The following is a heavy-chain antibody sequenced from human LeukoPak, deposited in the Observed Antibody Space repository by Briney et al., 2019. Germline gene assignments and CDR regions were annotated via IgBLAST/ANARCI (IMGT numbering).Heavy chain of an antibody. J-gene: IGHJ3*02. V-gene: IGHV4-39*01. CDR1: GGSISSTSYY. CDR3: ARPMVRGVNDAFDI. Sequence: ASETLSLTCTVSGGSISSTSYYWGWIRQPPGKGLEWIGSIYYSGGTFYNPSLKSPVAISVDTSKNQFSLKLSSVTAADTAVYYCARPMVRGVNDAFDIWGQGTMVTVSS. D-gene: IGHD3-10*01. CDR2: IYYSGGT.